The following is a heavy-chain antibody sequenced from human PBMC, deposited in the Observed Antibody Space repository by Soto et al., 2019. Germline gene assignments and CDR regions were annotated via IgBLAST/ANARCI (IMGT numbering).Heavy chain of an antibody. V-gene: IGHV3-9*01. CDR2: ISWNSGSI. Sequence: EVQLVESGGGLVQPGRSLRLSCAASGFTFDDYAMHWVRQAPGKGLEWVSGISWNSGSIGYADSVKGRFSISRDNSKNSLYLQMNSLRAEDTALYYCAKDWGTDGDQGRLFDYWGQGTLVTVSS. CDR1: GFTFDDYA. CDR3: AKDWGTDGDQGRLFDY. J-gene: IGHJ4*02. D-gene: IGHD4-17*01.